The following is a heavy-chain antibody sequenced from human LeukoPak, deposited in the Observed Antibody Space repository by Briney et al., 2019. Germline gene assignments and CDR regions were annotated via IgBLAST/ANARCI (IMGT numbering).Heavy chain of an antibody. V-gene: IGHV3-21*01. CDR2: ISSSSSYI. Sequence: PGGSLRLSCAASGFTFSSYSMNWVRQVPGKGLEWVSSISSSSSYIYYADSVKGRFTISRDNAKNSLYLQMNSLRAEDTAVYYCARDQWQLFDYWGQGTLVTVSS. CDR3: ARDQWQLFDY. J-gene: IGHJ4*02. D-gene: IGHD1-26*01. CDR1: GFTFSSYS.